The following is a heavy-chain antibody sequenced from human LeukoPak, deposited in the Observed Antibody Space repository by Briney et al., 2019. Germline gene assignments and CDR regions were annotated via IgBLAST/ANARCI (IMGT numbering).Heavy chain of an antibody. V-gene: IGHV1-69*04. Sequence: PGASVKVSCKASGGTFSSYAISWVRQAPGQGLEWMGRIIPILGIANYAQKFQGRVTITADKSTSTAYMELSSLRSEDTAVYYCARDGLPNWFDPWGQGTLVTVSS. J-gene: IGHJ5*02. CDR2: IIPILGIA. CDR1: GGTFSSYA. CDR3: ARDGLPNWFDP.